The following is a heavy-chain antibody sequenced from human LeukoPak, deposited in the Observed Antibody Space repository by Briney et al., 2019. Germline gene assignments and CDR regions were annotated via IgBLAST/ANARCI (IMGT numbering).Heavy chain of an antibody. CDR1: GFTVSSNY. CDR3: ARDSYSSSSPY. Sequence: SGGSLRLSCAASGFTVSSNYMSWVRQAPGKGLEWVSVIYSGGSTYYADSVKGRFTISRDNSKNTLYLQMNSLRAEDTAVYYCARDSYSSSSPYWGQGTLVTVSS. CDR2: IYSGGST. D-gene: IGHD6-13*01. J-gene: IGHJ4*02. V-gene: IGHV3-66*01.